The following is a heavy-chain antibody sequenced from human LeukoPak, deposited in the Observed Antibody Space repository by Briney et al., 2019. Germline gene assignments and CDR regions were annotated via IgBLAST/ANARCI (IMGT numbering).Heavy chain of an antibody. D-gene: IGHD3-10*01. Sequence: PGGSLRLSCAASGFTFSNAWMSWVRQAPGKGLEWVGRIKSETDGGTTDYAAPVKGRFTISRDDSKNTLYLQMNSLKTEDTAVYYCTTSYYYGSGSSYWGQGTLVTVSS. V-gene: IGHV3-15*01. CDR3: TTSYYYGSGSSY. CDR1: GFTFSNAW. CDR2: IKSETDGGTT. J-gene: IGHJ4*02.